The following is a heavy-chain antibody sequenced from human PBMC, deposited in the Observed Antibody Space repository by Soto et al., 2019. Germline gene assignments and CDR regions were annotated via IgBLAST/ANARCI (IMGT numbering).Heavy chain of an antibody. Sequence: GGSLRLSCAASGFTFSSYWMSWVRQAPGKGLEWVANIKQDGSEKYYVDSVKGRFTISRDNAKNSLYLQMNSLRAEDTAVYYCARDKAAAGPGRYYYYYYGMDVWGQGTTVTVSS. CDR3: ARDKAAAGPGRYYYYYYGMDV. V-gene: IGHV3-7*01. CDR1: GFTFSSYW. J-gene: IGHJ6*02. CDR2: IKQDGSEK. D-gene: IGHD6-13*01.